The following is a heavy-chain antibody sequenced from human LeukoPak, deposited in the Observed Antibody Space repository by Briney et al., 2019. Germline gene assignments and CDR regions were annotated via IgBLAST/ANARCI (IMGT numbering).Heavy chain of an antibody. CDR3: ARWGSTSCYDY. V-gene: IGHV3-64*01. CDR2: ISTNGGGT. CDR1: GFTFSTYA. Sequence: GGSLRLSCAASGFTFSTYAMHWVRQAPGKGLEYVSAISTNGGGTYYANSVKGRFTISRDNSKNTLYLQMGSLRAEDMAVYYCARWGSTSCYDYWGQGTLVTVSS. J-gene: IGHJ4*02. D-gene: IGHD2-2*01.